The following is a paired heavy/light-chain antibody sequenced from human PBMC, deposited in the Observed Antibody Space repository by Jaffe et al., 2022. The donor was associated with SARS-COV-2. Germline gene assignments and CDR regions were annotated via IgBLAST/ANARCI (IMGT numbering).Heavy chain of an antibody. J-gene: IGHJ4*02. CDR3: ARDWRQHLALDF. CDR1: GFNFSTFW. Sequence: EMQLVESGGGLVQPGGSLRLSCAASGFNFSTFWLSWVRQAPGKGLEWVANINQDASEKYYVGSVKGRFTISRDNGKNSLYLQMNHLRAEDTALYYCARDWRQHLALDFWGQGTLVTVSS. V-gene: IGHV3-7*01. D-gene: IGHD6-13*01. CDR2: INQDASEK.
Light chain of an antibody. CDR1: QSVSTY. CDR3: QQSYGTPWT. J-gene: IGKJ2*02. V-gene: IGKV1-39*01. Sequence: DIQMTQSPSSLSASVGDRVTIICRASQSVSTYLNWFQHKTGKAPELLIYAASNLQSGVPSRFSASGSGTDFTLTISSLQPEDFATYYCQQSYGTPWTFGQGTKVEIK. CDR2: AAS.